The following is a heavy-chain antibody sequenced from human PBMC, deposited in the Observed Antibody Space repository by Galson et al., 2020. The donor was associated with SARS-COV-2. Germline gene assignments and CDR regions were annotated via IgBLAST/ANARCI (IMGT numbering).Heavy chain of an antibody. CDR2: IYYSGST. Sequence: ETSETLSLTCTVSGGSISSYYWSWIRQPPGKGLEWIGYIYYSGSTNYNPSLKSRVTISVDTSKNQFSLKLSSVTAADTAVYYCARQSTTPIITMIVGPGGMDVWGQGTTVTVS. V-gene: IGHV4-59*08. J-gene: IGHJ6*02. CDR3: ARQSTTPIITMIVGPGGMDV. D-gene: IGHD3-22*01. CDR1: GGSISSYY.